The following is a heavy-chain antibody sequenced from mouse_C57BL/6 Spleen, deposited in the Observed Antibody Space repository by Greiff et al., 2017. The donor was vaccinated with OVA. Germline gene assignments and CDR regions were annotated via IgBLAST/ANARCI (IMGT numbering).Heavy chain of an antibody. CDR1: GYTFTDYE. D-gene: IGHD1-1*01. V-gene: IGHV1-15*01. J-gene: IGHJ4*01. Sequence: VQLQQSGAELVRPGASVTLSCKASGYTFTDYEMHWVKQTPVHGLEWIGAIDPETGGTAYNQKFKGKAILTADKSSSTAYMELRSLTSEDSAVYYGTRSGYYGSSYPYYAMDYWGQGTSVTVSS. CDR2: IDPETGGT. CDR3: TRSGYYGSSYPYYAMDY.